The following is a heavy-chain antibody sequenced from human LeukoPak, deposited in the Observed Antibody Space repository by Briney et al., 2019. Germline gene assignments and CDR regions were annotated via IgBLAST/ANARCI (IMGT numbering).Heavy chain of an antibody. CDR1: GFTFSSYA. J-gene: IGHJ4*02. V-gene: IGHV3-23*01. Sequence: GGSLRLSCAASGFTFSSYAMSWVRQAPGKGLEWVSAISGSGGSTYYADSVKGRFTISRDNAKNSLYLQMNSLRAEDTAVYYCARDYVGATSNDYWGQGTLVTVSS. D-gene: IGHD1-26*01. CDR3: ARDYVGATSNDY. CDR2: ISGSGGST.